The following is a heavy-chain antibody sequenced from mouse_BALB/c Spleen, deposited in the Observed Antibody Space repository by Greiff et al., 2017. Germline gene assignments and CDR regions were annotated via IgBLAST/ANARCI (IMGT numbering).Heavy chain of an antibody. CDR3: ARWLRRPFYYAMDY. Sequence: EVQLQQSGPELVKPGASVKISCKASGYTFTDYNMHWVKQSHGKSLEWIGYIYPYNGGTGYNQKFKSKATLTVDNSSSTAYMELRSLTSEDSAVYYCARWLRRPFYYAMDYWGQGTSVTVSS. J-gene: IGHJ4*01. CDR2: IYPYNGGT. V-gene: IGHV1S29*02. CDR1: GYTFTDYN. D-gene: IGHD2-2*01.